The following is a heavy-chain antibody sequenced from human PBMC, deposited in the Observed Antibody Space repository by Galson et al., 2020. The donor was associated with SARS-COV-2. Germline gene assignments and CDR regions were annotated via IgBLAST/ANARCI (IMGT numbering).Heavy chain of an antibody. V-gene: IGHV3-33*01. D-gene: IGHD6-13*01. CDR3: ARELKEAATDY. J-gene: IGHJ4*02. CDR2: IWFDGMNK. CDR1: GFTFHNYA. Sequence: GESLQISCAASGFTFHNYAIHWVRQAPGKGLEWVAVIWFDGMNKYYADSVNGRFTISRDNSKNTVFLQMNSLRVDDTAIYYCARELKEAATDYWGQGTLVTVSP.